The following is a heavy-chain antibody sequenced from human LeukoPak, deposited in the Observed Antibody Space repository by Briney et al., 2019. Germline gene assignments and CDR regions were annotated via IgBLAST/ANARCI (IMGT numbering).Heavy chain of an antibody. CDR3: ARGRHRLESTGCYLFCDY. CDR1: GFIFSNYE. D-gene: IGHD3-22*01. CDR2: ISSSGSTK. V-gene: IGHV3-48*03. J-gene: IGHJ4*02. Sequence: PGGSLRLSCAASGFIFSNYEMNWVRQAPGKGLEWVSYISSSGSTKYYADSVRGRFTISRDNAKNSLYLQMNSLRAEDTAVYYCARGRHRLESTGCYLFCDYWGQGTLVPVSS.